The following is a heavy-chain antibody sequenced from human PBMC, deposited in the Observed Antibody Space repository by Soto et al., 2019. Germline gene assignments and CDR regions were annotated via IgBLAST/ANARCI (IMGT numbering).Heavy chain of an antibody. CDR2: IYYSGST. CDR1: GGSISSGDYY. Sequence: PSETLSLTCTVSGGSISSGDYYWSWIRQPPGKGLEWIGYIYYSGSTYYNPSLKSRVTISVDTSKNQFSLKLSSVTAADTAVYYCARRSRDCSGGSCYPFFDYWGQGTLVTVSS. D-gene: IGHD2-15*01. J-gene: IGHJ4*02. CDR3: ARRSRDCSGGSCYPFFDY. V-gene: IGHV4-30-4*01.